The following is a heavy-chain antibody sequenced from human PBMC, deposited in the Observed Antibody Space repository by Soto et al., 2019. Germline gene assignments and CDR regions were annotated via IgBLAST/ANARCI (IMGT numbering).Heavy chain of an antibody. CDR1: GGTFNTYT. V-gene: IGHV1-69*08. CDR2: VLPILGSI. CDR3: GRIPRYSFPTSDPLDN. Sequence: QVHLVQSGAELKQPGSSVTVSCKASGGTFNTYTFSWVRQVPGQGREWMGSVLPILGSINYAPEFQGRLSISADQSSTTVYMELSSLTSQDTATYYCGRIPRYSFPTSDPLDNWGQGTLVTVSS. J-gene: IGHJ4*02. D-gene: IGHD3-16*02.